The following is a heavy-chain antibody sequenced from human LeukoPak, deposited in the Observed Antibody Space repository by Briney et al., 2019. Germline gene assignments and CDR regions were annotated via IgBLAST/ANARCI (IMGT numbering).Heavy chain of an antibody. Sequence: GGSLRLSCAASGFTFSSYSMNWVRQAPGKGLEWVSSISSSSSYIYYADSVKGRFTISRDNAKNSLYLQMNSLRAEDTAVYYCARDLPKKPTSYYYDSSSRYWGQGTLVTISS. CDR1: GFTFSSYS. D-gene: IGHD3-22*01. CDR2: ISSSSSYI. V-gene: IGHV3-21*01. J-gene: IGHJ4*02. CDR3: ARDLPKKPTSYYYDSSSRY.